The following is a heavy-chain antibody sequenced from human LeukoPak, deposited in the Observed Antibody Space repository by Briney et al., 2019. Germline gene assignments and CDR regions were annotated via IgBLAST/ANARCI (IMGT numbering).Heavy chain of an antibody. D-gene: IGHD2-15*01. V-gene: IGHV3-48*01. CDR3: ARDCSGGSCFNLDY. CDR2: ISSSSSTI. CDR1: GFTFSSYS. J-gene: IGHJ4*02. Sequence: GGSLRLSCAASGFTFSSYSMNWVRQAPGKGLEWVSYISSSSSTIYYADSVKGRFTISRDNAKNSLYLQMNSLRAEDTAVYYCARDCSGGSCFNLDYWGQGTLVTVSS.